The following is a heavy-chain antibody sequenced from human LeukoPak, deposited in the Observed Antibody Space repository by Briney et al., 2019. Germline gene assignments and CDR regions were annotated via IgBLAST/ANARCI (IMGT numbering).Heavy chain of an antibody. CDR1: GGSISDSS. Sequence: SETLSLTCTVSGGSISDSSWSWIRQPPGKGLEWIGHLYYSGTSNYNPSLKSRVTMSVDTSKNQFSPKLSFVTAADTAVYYCARVRRGYSYGLFDDWGQGTLVTVSS. V-gene: IGHV4-59*01. CDR3: ARVRRGYSYGLFDD. CDR2: LYYSGTS. D-gene: IGHD5-18*01. J-gene: IGHJ4*02.